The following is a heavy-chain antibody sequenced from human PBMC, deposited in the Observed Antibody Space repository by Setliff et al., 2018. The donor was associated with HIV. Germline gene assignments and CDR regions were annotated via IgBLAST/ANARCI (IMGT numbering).Heavy chain of an antibody. CDR3: ASIAATGSFFIGYMAV. V-gene: IGHV4-39*01. CDR1: GGSFSGYY. D-gene: IGHD6-13*01. J-gene: IGHJ6*03. Sequence: SETLSLTCAVYGGSFSGYYWGWIRQPPGKGLEWIGSIYFTGTAYYNRSLKSRVTISVDTSKNQFSLKLSSVTAADTAIFYCASIAATGSFFIGYMAVWGKGTTVTVSS. CDR2: IYFTGTA.